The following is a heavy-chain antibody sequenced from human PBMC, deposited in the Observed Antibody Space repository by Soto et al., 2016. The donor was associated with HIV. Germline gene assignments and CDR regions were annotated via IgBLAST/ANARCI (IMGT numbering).Heavy chain of an antibody. CDR2: INSDGSST. CDR3: AREGSSSWYKYYYGMDV. Sequence: EVQLVESGGGLVQPGESLRLSCAASGFTFSSYWMHWVRQAPGKGLVWVSRINSDGSSTSYADSVKGRFTISRDNAKNTLYLQMNSLRAEDTAVYYCAREGSSSWYKYYYGMDVWGQGTTVTVSS. CDR1: GFTFSSYW. D-gene: IGHD6-13*01. J-gene: IGHJ6*02. V-gene: IGHV3-74*01.